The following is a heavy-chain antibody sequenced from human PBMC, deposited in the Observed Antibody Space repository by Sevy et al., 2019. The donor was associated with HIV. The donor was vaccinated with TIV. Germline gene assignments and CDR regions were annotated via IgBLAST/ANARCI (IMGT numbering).Heavy chain of an antibody. CDR3: ARVHPDEHYFDY. CDR2: ISSSSTI. CDR1: GFTFSSYS. V-gene: IGHV3-48*02. Sequence: GGSLRLSCAASGFTFSSYSMNWVRQAPGKGLEWVSYISSSSTIYYADSVKARFTISRDNAKNSLYLQMNSLRDEDTAVYYCARVHPDEHYFDYWGQGTLVTVSS. J-gene: IGHJ4*02.